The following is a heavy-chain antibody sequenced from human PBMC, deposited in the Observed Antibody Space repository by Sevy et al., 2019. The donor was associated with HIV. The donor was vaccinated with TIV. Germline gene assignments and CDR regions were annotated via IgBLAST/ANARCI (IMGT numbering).Heavy chain of an antibody. CDR2: CSGSGNTI. D-gene: IGHD1-26*01. J-gene: IGHJ4*02. CDR1: GFIFSGYY. CDR3: ARAGGSWALRY. Sequence: GGSLRLSCAASGFIFSGYYMSWIRQAPEKGLEWVSCCSGSGNTIYYTDSVKGRFTISRDNAKDSPYLQMNSLRAEDTAVYYCARAGGSWALRYWGQGSLVTVSS. V-gene: IGHV3-11*01.